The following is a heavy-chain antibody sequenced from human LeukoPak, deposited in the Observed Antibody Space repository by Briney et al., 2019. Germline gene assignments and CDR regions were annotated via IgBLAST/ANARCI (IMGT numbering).Heavy chain of an antibody. J-gene: IGHJ4*02. CDR3: ARDLTLSRVVVTPEYIDY. V-gene: IGHV1-18*01. Sequence: ASVKVSCKAFGYTFTNYGITWLRQAPGQGLEWMGWVSPSSGHTNYTQNLQDRVTMTTDTPTNTAYMELRSLRSDDTAVYYCARDLTLSRVVVTPEYIDYWGQGTLVTVSS. CDR1: GYTFTNYG. D-gene: IGHD3-22*01. CDR2: VSPSSGHT.